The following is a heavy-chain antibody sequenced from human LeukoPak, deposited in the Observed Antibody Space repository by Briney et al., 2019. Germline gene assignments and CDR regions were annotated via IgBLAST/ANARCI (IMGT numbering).Heavy chain of an antibody. J-gene: IGHJ5*02. Sequence: SETLSLTCAVYGGSFSGYYWSWIRQPPGKGLEWIGEINHSGSTNYNPSLKSRVTILVDTSKNQFSLKLSSVTAADTAVYYCARRSPWAPYNWFDPWGQGTLVTVSS. V-gene: IGHV4-34*01. CDR3: ARRSPWAPYNWFDP. CDR1: GGSFSGYY. D-gene: IGHD3-16*01. CDR2: INHSGST.